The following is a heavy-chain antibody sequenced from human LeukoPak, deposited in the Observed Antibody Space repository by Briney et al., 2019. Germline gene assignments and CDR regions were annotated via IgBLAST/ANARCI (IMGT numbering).Heavy chain of an antibody. D-gene: IGHD2-8*01. J-gene: IGHJ3*02. CDR1: GFTFSSYA. CDR2: ISGSGGST. CDR3: ATLTQRGPRQWGAFDI. V-gene: IGHV3-23*01. Sequence: PGGSLRLSCAASGFTFSSYAMSWVRQAPGKGLEWVSTISGSGGSTYSTDSVKGRFTISRDNSKNTLYLQMNGLRAEDTAVYYCATLTQRGPRQWGAFDIWGKGTMVTVSS.